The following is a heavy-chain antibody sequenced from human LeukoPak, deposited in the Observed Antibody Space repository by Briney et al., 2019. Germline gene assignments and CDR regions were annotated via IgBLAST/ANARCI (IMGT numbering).Heavy chain of an antibody. V-gene: IGHV3-21*01. CDR2: ISSSSSYI. D-gene: IGHD3-9*01. Sequence: KSGGSLRLSCAASGFTLSSYSMNWVRQAPGKGLEWVSCISSSSSYIYYANSVKGRFTISRDNAKSSLYLQMNSLRAEDTAVYYCARDYENLTGSKTRFHYWGQGTLVTVSS. CDR1: GFTLSSYS. J-gene: IGHJ4*02. CDR3: ARDYENLTGSKTRFHY.